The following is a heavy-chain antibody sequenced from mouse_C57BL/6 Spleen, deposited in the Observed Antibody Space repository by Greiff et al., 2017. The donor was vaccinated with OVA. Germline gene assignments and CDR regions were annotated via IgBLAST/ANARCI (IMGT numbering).Heavy chain of an antibody. CDR3: ARWEGNWEGGLSFAY. V-gene: IGHV1-9*01. Sequence: QVQLQQSGAELMKPGASVKLSCKATGYTFTGYWIEWVKQRPGHGLEWIGEILPGSGSTNYNEKFKGKATFTADTPSNTAYMQLSSLTTEDSAIYYCARWEGNWEGGLSFAYWGQGTLVTVSA. D-gene: IGHD4-1*01. CDR2: ILPGSGST. CDR1: GYTFTGYW. J-gene: IGHJ3*01.